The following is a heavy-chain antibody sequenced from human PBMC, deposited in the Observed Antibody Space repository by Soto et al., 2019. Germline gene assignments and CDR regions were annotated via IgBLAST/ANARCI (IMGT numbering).Heavy chain of an antibody. V-gene: IGHV3-11*01. CDR2: ISNTANTI. Sequence: PGGSLRLSCVASGFTFSDYYMSWFRQAPGKGLEWIAYISNTANTIYYADSVKGRFTISRDDANNSLLLQMNGLRVDDTAIYYCVKNSGWFNSWGQGSLVTVSS. D-gene: IGHD3-10*01. CDR3: VKNSGWFNS. J-gene: IGHJ5*01. CDR1: GFTFSDYY.